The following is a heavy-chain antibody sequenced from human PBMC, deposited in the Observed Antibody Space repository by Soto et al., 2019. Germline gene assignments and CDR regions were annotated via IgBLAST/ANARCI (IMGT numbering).Heavy chain of an antibody. CDR2: IYPGNSDT. J-gene: IGHJ6*02. Sequence: VESLKISCKTSGYSFTSYWIHWVRQMPGKELEWMGSIYPGNSDTRYSPSFQGHVTISADKSINTAYLQWSSLKASDTAMYYCARHAAGHYYYGMDVWGQGTTVTVSS. V-gene: IGHV5-51*01. D-gene: IGHD2-15*01. CDR1: GYSFTSYW. CDR3: ARHAAGHYYYGMDV.